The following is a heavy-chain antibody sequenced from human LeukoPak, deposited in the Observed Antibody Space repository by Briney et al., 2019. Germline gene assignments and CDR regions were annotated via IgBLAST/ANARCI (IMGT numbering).Heavy chain of an antibody. D-gene: IGHD3-10*02. CDR1: GFTFSSYA. Sequence: GGSLRLSCAASGFTFSSYAMHWVRQAPGKGLEWVAVISYDGSNKYYADSVKGRFTISRDNSKNTLYLQMNSLRAEDTAVYYCARGNHRTIFGGGTLAPFDIWGQGTMVTVSS. V-gene: IGHV3-30*04. J-gene: IGHJ3*02. CDR3: ARGNHRTIFGGGTLAPFDI. CDR2: ISYDGSNK.